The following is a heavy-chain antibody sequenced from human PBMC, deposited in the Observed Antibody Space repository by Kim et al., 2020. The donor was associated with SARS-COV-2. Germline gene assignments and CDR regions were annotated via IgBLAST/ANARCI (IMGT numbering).Heavy chain of an antibody. J-gene: IGHJ4*02. V-gene: IGHV3-15*01. CDR3: TTHWYIVAGYFDY. Sequence: GGSLRLSCAASGFTFSNAWMSWVRQAPGKGLEWVGRIKSKTDGGTTDYAAPVKGRFTISRDDSKNTLYLQMNSLKTEDTAVYYCTTHWYIVAGYFDYWGQGTLVTVSS. CDR2: IKSKTDGGTT. D-gene: IGHD2-15*01. CDR1: GFTFSNAW.